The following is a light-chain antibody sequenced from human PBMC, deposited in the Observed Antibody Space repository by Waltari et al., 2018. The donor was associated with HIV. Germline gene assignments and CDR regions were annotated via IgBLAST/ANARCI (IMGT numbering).Light chain of an antibody. Sequence: DIQMTQSPSSLSASVGVRVTITCRASQSISRDLNWYQHKPGKAPKLLIYAASSLQSGVPSRLSGSGSGTDFTRTSSSLQPEDLATDYCQLSYSTPLALGPGTKVDSK. V-gene: IGKV1-39*01. J-gene: IGKJ3*01. CDR3: QLSYSTPLA. CDR1: QSISRD. CDR2: AAS.